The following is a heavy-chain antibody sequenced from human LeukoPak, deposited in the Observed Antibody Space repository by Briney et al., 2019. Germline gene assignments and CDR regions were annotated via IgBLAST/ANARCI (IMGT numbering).Heavy chain of an antibody. Sequence: GGSLRLSCAASGFTFSSYSMNWVRQAPGKGLEWVSYISSSSSTIYYADSVKGRFTISRDNAKNSLYLQMNSLRAEDTAVYYCAITMIVSPSPDPDSDYWGQGTLVTVSS. CDR2: ISSSSSTI. J-gene: IGHJ4*02. CDR3: AITMIVSPSPDPDSDY. CDR1: GFTFSSYS. D-gene: IGHD3-22*01. V-gene: IGHV3-48*04.